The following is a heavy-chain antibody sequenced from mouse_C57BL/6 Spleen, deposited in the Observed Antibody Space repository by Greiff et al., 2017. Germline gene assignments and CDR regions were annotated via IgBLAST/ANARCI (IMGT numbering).Heavy chain of an antibody. CDR3: ARRYYGTPGLAMDY. D-gene: IGHD1-1*01. J-gene: IGHJ4*01. Sequence: VQLQQSGPVLVKPGASVKMSCKASGYTFTDYYMNWVKQSHGKSLEWIGVINPYNGGTSYNQKFKGKATLTVDKSSSTAYMELNSLTSEDSAVYYCARRYYGTPGLAMDYWGQGTSVTVSS. V-gene: IGHV1-19*01. CDR2: INPYNGGT. CDR1: GYTFTDYY.